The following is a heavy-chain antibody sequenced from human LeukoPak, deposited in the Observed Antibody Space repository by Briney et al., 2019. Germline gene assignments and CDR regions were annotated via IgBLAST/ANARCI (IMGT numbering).Heavy chain of an antibody. CDR1: GFTFDDYA. Sequence: GGSLRLSCAASGFTFDDYAMHWVRQAPGKGLEWVSGISWNSGSIGYADSVKGRFTISRDNAKNSLYLQMSSLRAEDTALYYCAKAGGKPYSSSWYYFDYWGQGTLVTVSS. CDR3: AKAGGKPYSSSWYYFDY. J-gene: IGHJ4*02. V-gene: IGHV3-9*01. CDR2: ISWNSGSI. D-gene: IGHD6-13*01.